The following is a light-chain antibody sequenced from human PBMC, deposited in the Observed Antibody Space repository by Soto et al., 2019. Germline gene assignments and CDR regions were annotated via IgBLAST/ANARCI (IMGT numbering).Light chain of an antibody. CDR3: SAYSSGSTPVL. CDR2: DVN. V-gene: IGLV2-14*03. Sequence: QSVLTQPASVSGSPGQSITISCTGTSSDDGSTFNYVSWYQHHPGKAPRLIMSDVNHRPTGVSDRFSGSKSGNTASLTISGLQAEDEAHYFCSAYSSGSTPVLFGGGTKLTVL. J-gene: IGLJ3*02. CDR1: SSDDGSTFNY.